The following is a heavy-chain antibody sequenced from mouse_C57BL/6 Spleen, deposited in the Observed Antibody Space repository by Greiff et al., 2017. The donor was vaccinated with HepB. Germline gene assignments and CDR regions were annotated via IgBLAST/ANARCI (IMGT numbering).Heavy chain of an antibody. CDR3: ARPGVITTVVATDFDY. D-gene: IGHD1-1*01. J-gene: IGHJ2*01. CDR2: INPNNGGT. CDR1: GYTFTDYN. V-gene: IGHV1-22*01. Sequence: VQLQQSGPELVKPGASVKMSCKASGYTFTDYNMHWVKQSHGKSLEWIGYINPNNGGTSYNQKFKGKATLTVNKSSSTAYMELRSLTSEDSAVYYCARPGVITTVVATDFDYWGQGTTLTVSS.